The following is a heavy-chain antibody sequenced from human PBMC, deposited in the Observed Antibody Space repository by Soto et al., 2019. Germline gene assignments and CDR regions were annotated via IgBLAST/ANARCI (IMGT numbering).Heavy chain of an antibody. D-gene: IGHD3-10*01. CDR1: GLVFKTYW. V-gene: IGHV3-7*03. Sequence: VQLVESGGALVQPGGSLRLSCAASGLVFKTYWVEWVRQAPGKGLEWVASIDQDGSATYYADSVKGRFTISRDNAADSGPPHMNSLRGRGTAIYYFSTPGSQKGGTWGQGTLVTVTS. J-gene: IGHJ5*02. CDR2: IDQDGSAT. CDR3: STPGSQKGGT.